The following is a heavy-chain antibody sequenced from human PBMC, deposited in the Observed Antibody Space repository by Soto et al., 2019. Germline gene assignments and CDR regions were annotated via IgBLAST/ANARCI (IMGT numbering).Heavy chain of an antibody. CDR2: INPSGGST. J-gene: IGHJ6*02. V-gene: IGHV1-46*03. D-gene: IGHD3-10*01. CDR3: ARGGATDPYYYGSGSIYGMDV. CDR1: GYTFTSYY. Sequence: ASVKVSCKASGYTFTSYYMHWVRQAPGQGLEWMGIINPSGGSTSYAQKFQGRVTMTRDTSTSTVYMELSSLRSEDTAVYYCARGGATDPYYYGSGSIYGMDVWGQGTTVTVSS.